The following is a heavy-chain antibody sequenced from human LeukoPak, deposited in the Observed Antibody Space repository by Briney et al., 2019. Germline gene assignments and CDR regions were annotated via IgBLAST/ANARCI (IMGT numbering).Heavy chain of an antibody. CDR1: GGSISSYY. V-gene: IGHV4-59*08. J-gene: IGHJ5*02. D-gene: IGHD6-13*01. Sequence: SETLSLTCTVSGGSISSYYWNWIRQPPGKGLEWIGYIYYSGSTNYNPSPKSRVTISVDTSKTQFSLKLSSVTAADTAVYYCAVMYSSSWYWFDPWGQGTLVTVSS. CDR2: IYYSGST. CDR3: AVMYSSSWYWFDP.